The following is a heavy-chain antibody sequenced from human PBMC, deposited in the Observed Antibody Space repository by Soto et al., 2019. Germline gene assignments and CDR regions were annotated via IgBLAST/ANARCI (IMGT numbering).Heavy chain of an antibody. Sequence: QVQLQESGPGLVKPSQTLSLTCTVSGGSISSGGYYWSWIRQHPGKGLEWIGYIYYSGSTYYNPSLKSRVTISVDTSKNQFSLKLSSVAAADTAVYYCARANLFAVTTYLFDYWGQGTLVTVSS. CDR2: IYYSGST. D-gene: IGHD4-17*01. CDR1: GGSISSGGYY. J-gene: IGHJ4*02. V-gene: IGHV4-31*03. CDR3: ARANLFAVTTYLFDY.